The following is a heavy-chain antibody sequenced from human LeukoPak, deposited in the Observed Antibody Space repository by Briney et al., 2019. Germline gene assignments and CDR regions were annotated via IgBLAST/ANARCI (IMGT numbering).Heavy chain of an antibody. V-gene: IGHV3-7*01. CDR3: ARDWLAGNPYHAFDL. J-gene: IGHJ3*01. Sequence: GGSLRLFCAASGFTFSIYWMSWVRQARGKGLECVANIKEDGSGEYNVDSVKGRFSNSRDNAKNSLYLQMNSLRAEDTAVYYCARDWLAGNPYHAFDLWGKGTMVTVSS. D-gene: IGHD3-22*01. CDR2: IKEDGSGE. CDR1: GFTFSIYW.